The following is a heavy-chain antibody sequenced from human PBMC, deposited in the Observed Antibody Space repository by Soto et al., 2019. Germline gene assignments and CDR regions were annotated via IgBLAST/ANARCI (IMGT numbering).Heavy chain of an antibody. D-gene: IGHD5-18*01. CDR1: GFTFSSYS. Sequence: QPGGSLRLSCAASGFTFSSYSMNWVRQAPGKGLEWVSYISSSSSTIYYADSVKGRFTISRDNAKNSLYLQMNSLRAEDTAVYYCARDLDTAMVPQTFDYWGQGTLVTVSS. V-gene: IGHV3-48*01. J-gene: IGHJ4*02. CDR3: ARDLDTAMVPQTFDY. CDR2: ISSSSSTI.